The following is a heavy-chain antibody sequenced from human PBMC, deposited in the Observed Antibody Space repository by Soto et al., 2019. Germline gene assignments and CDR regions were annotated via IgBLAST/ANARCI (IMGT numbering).Heavy chain of an antibody. CDR2: INHSGST. D-gene: IGHD6-13*01. CDR3: ARGPRSSSWSVLLLYGMDV. J-gene: IGHJ6*02. V-gene: IGHV4-34*01. Sequence: QVQLQQWGAGLLKPSETLSLTCAVYGGSFSGYYWSWIRQPPGKGLEWIGEINHSGSTNYNPSLKSRVTISVDTSKTQFSLKLSSVAAADTAVYYCARGPRSSSWSVLLLYGMDVWGQGTTVTVS. CDR1: GGSFSGYY.